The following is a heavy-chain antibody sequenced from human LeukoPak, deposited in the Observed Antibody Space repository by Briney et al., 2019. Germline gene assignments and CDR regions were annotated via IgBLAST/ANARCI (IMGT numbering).Heavy chain of an antibody. V-gene: IGHV1-69*06. CDR3: ARVAGDYDFWSGYYTPNWFDP. Sequence: SVKVSCKASGYTFTSYGISWVRQAPGQGLEWMGGIIPIFGTANYAQKFQGRVTITADKSTSTAYMELSSLRSEDTAVYYCARVAGDYDFWSGYYTPNWFDPWGQGTLVTVSS. J-gene: IGHJ5*02. D-gene: IGHD3-3*01. CDR2: IIPIFGTA. CDR1: GYTFTSYG.